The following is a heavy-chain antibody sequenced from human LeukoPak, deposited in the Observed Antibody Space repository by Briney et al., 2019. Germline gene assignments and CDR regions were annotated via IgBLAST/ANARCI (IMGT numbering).Heavy chain of an antibody. D-gene: IGHD1-7*01. CDR1: GFTFSSYS. CDR3: ARDGLSYNWNYRNYFDY. CDR2: ISSGSSYI. J-gene: IGHJ4*02. V-gene: IGHV3-21*01. Sequence: GGSLRLSCAASGFTFSSYSMNWVRQAPGKGLEWVSSISSGSSYIYYADSVKGRFTISRDNAKNSLYLQMNSLRAEDTAVYYCARDGLSYNWNYRNYFDYWGQGTLVTVSS.